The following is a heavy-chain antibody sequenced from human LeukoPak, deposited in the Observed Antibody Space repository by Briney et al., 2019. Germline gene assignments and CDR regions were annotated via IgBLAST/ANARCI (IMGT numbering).Heavy chain of an antibody. CDR2: ISSSGSTI. CDR3: AKDPRVVPAAPHFDY. J-gene: IGHJ4*02. D-gene: IGHD2-2*01. V-gene: IGHV3-11*01. CDR1: GFTFSDYY. Sequence: GGSLRLSCAASGFTFSDYYMSWIRQAPGKGLEWVSYISSSGSTIYYADSVKGRFTISRDNAKNSLYLQMNSLRAEDTAVYYCAKDPRVVPAAPHFDYWGQGTLVTVSS.